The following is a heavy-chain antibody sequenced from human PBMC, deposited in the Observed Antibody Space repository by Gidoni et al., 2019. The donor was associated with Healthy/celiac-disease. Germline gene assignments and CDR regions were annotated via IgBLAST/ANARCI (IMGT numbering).Heavy chain of an antibody. CDR3: ARGDIVVVPAAIVLDY. CDR2: IYYSGST. D-gene: IGHD2-2*02. CDR1: CGSISSGDYY. V-gene: IGHV4-30-4*01. J-gene: IGHJ4*02. Sequence: QVQLQESGPGLVKPSQTLSLTCTVSCGSISSGDYYWSWIRQPPGKGLEWIGYIYYSGSTYYNPSLKSRVTISVDTSKNQFSLKLSSVTAADTAVYYCARGDIVVVPAAIVLDYWGQGTLVTVSS.